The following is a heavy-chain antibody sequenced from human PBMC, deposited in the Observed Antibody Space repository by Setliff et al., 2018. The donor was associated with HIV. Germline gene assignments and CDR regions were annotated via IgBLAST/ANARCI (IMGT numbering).Heavy chain of an antibody. J-gene: IGHJ4*02. CDR2: IHYSGST. Sequence: SETLSLTCTVSGGSISSGPSSWSWIRQYPGKGLEWIGYIHYSGSTYYNPSLKSRVTMSVDTSKSQFSLELTSVTAADTAVYFCARGLTYYHDTTGFFPRSYYFDYWGRGTLVTVSS. D-gene: IGHD3-22*01. V-gene: IGHV4-31*03. CDR3: ARGLTYYHDTTGFFPRSYYFDY. CDR1: GGSISSGPSS.